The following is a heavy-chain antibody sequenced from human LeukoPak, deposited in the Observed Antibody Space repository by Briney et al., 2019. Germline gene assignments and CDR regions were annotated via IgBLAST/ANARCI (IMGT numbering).Heavy chain of an antibody. CDR2: ISYDGSNK. Sequence: PGRSLRLSCAASGFTFSSYGMPWVRQAPGKGLEWVAVISYDGSNKYYADSVKGRFTISRDNSKNTLYLQMNSLRAEDTAVYYCAKDSQNTVFNPWGQGTLVTVSS. CDR1: GFTFSSYG. J-gene: IGHJ5*02. V-gene: IGHV3-30*18. D-gene: IGHD1/OR15-1a*01. CDR3: AKDSQNTVFNP.